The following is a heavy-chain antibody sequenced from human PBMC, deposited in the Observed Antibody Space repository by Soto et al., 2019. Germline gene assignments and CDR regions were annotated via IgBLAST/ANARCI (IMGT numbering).Heavy chain of an antibody. CDR2: LSWNSGSI. D-gene: IGHD4-17*01. V-gene: IGHV3-9*01. Sequence: EVQLVESGGGLVQPGRSLRLSCAASGFTFDDYAMHWVRQAPGKGLEWVSGLSWNSGSIGYADSVKGRFTISRDNAKNSLYLQMNSLRAEDTALYYCAKGLTTVTTWSWFDPWGQGTLVTVSS. CDR1: GFTFDDYA. J-gene: IGHJ5*02. CDR3: AKGLTTVTTWSWFDP.